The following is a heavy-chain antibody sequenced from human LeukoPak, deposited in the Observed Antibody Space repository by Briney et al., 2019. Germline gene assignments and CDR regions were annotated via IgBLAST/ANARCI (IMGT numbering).Heavy chain of an antibody. CDR2: IDARSGIT. CDR1: GFTFTIFG. Sequence: GGSLRLSCAASGFTFTIFGLNWVRQAPGKGPEWVSYIDARSGITYYADSVQGRFTLSRDNARESVFLQMDSLRVDDTAVYYCARTNYYYMDVWGKGTTVTVSS. J-gene: IGHJ6*03. CDR3: ARTNYYYMDV. V-gene: IGHV3-48*01.